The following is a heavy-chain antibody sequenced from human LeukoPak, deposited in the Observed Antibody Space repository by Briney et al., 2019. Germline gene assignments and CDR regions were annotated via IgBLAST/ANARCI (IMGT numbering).Heavy chain of an antibody. CDR2: FDPEDGET. CDR3: ATDIIRTYYYDSSGHYLDY. Sequence: ASVKVSCKVSGYTPTELSMHWVRQAPGKGLEWMAGFDPEDGETIYAQKFQSRVTMTEDTSIDTAYMELSSLRSEDTAVYYCATDIIRTYYYDSSGHYLDYWGQGTLVTVSS. D-gene: IGHD3-22*01. CDR1: GYTPTELS. J-gene: IGHJ4*02. V-gene: IGHV1-24*01.